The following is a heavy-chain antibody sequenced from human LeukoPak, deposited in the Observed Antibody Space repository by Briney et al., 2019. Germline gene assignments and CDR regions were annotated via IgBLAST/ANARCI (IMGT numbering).Heavy chain of an antibody. CDR2: IYYTGSS. Sequence: SETLSLTCTVSGGSISSSTYSWGWIRQPPGKGLEWIGSIYYTGSSYYNPSLKSRVTIAADTSKNQFSLRLSSVTAADTAVYYCARHEAVTGDNGMDVWGQGTTVTVFS. CDR3: ARHEAVTGDNGMDV. V-gene: IGHV4-39*01. D-gene: IGHD6-19*01. J-gene: IGHJ6*02. CDR1: GGSISSSTYS.